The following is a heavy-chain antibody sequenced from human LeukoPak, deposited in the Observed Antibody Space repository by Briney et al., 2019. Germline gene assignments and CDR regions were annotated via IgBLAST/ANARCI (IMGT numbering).Heavy chain of an antibody. J-gene: IGHJ4*02. Sequence: PSETLSLTCTVSGYSISTGYYWDWIRQPPGKGLEWIGTFYHGGSTYYNPSLKSRVTISVDTSKNQFSLNLTSVTAADTAVYYCARLGPVLRYFDWLETYYFDYWGQGTLVTVSS. D-gene: IGHD3-9*01. V-gene: IGHV4-38-2*02. CDR2: FYHGGST. CDR3: ARLGPVLRYFDWLETYYFDY. CDR1: GYSISTGYY.